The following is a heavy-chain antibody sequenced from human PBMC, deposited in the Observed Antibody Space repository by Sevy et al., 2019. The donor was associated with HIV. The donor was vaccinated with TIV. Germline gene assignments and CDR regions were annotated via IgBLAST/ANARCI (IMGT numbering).Heavy chain of an antibody. CDR1: GYTFTSYG. CDR2: ISAYNGNT. CDR3: ARDGYCSGGSCINDFDY. V-gene: IGHV1-18*01. Sequence: SVKVSCKASGYTFTSYGISWVRQAPGQGLEWMGWISAYNGNTNYAQKLQGRVTMTTDTSTSTAYMELRSLRSDDTAVYYCARDGYCSGGSCINDFDYWGQGTLVTVSS. J-gene: IGHJ4*02. D-gene: IGHD2-15*01.